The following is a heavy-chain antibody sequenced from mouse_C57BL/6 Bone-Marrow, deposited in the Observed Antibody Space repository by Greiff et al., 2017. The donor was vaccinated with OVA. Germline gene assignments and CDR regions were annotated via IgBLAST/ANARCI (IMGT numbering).Heavy chain of an antibody. CDR1: GYTFTSYW. J-gene: IGHJ4*01. CDR3: ARDYYDYGDYAMDY. Sequence: QVQLQQPGAELVMPGASVKLSCKASGYTFTSYWMHWVKQRPGQGLEWIGEIDPSDSYTNYNQKFKGKSTLTVDKSSSTAYMQLSSLTSEDSAVYYCARDYYDYGDYAMDYWGQGTSVTVSS. CDR2: IDPSDSYT. V-gene: IGHV1-69*01. D-gene: IGHD2-4*01.